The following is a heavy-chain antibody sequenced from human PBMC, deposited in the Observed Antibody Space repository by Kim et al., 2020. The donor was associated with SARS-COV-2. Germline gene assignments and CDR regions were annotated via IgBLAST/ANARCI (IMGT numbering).Heavy chain of an antibody. D-gene: IGHD2-21*02. CDR3: ARRKDCGGDCYGFDI. Sequence: PSLKSRVTISVDTSKNQFSLKLTSVTAADTAVYYCARRKDCGGDCYGFDIWGQGTMVTVSS. J-gene: IGHJ3*02. V-gene: IGHV4-59*08.